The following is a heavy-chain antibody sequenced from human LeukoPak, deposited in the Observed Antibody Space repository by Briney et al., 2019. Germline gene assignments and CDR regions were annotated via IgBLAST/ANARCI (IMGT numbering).Heavy chain of an antibody. CDR3: ARHESYSSSYDY. D-gene: IGHD6-6*01. CDR1: GGSISSSSYY. V-gene: IGHV4-39*01. CDR2: IYYSGST. Sequence: PSETLSLTCTVSGGSISSSSYYWGWIRQPPGKGLEWIGSIYYSGSTYYNPSLKSRVTISVDTSKNQFSLKLSSVTAADTAVYYCARHESYSSSYDYWGQGTLATVSS. J-gene: IGHJ4*02.